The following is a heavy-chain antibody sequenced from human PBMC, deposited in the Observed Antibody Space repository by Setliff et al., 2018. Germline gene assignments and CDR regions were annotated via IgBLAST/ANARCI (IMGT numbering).Heavy chain of an antibody. CDR2: ITHDGSKT. Sequence: PGGSLRLSCAGSGFTFNTYWMTWVRQAPGKGLEWVASITHDGSKTYILDSVKGRSTISRDNTKNSLYLQMNSLRGEDTAVYHCTRDQDYYGMDVWGQGTTVTVSS. J-gene: IGHJ6*02. CDR3: TRDQDYYGMDV. CDR1: GFTFNTYW. V-gene: IGHV3-7*01.